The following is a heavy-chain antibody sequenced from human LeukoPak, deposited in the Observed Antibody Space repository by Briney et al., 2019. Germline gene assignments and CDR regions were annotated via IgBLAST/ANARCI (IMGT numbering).Heavy chain of an antibody. CDR3: AWGGGSYYEFDY. V-gene: IGHV3-11*01. Sequence: PGGSLRLSCAVSGFTFTDTYMTWIRQAPGKGLESLSYISPSGTDISYADSVKGRFTISRDNSKNTLYLQMNSLRAEDTAVYYCAWGGGSYYEFDYWGQGTLVTVSS. CDR1: GFTFTDTY. CDR2: ISPSGTDI. D-gene: IGHD1-26*01. J-gene: IGHJ4*02.